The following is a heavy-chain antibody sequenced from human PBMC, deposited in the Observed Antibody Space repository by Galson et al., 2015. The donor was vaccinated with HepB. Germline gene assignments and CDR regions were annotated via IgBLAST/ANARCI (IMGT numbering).Heavy chain of an antibody. D-gene: IGHD2-15*01. J-gene: IGHJ4*02. CDR3: ARRGGSRLTATFDY. V-gene: IGHV4-34*01. CDR1: GGSFSGLY. CDR2: INHIGGT. Sequence: ETLSLPCGVFGGSFSGLYWTWIRQSPGRRLEWIGEINHIGGTNYNPSLKSRVTLSVDTSRKQFSLKLRSLSAADTAVYFCARRGGSRLTATFDYWGQGVLVTVSS.